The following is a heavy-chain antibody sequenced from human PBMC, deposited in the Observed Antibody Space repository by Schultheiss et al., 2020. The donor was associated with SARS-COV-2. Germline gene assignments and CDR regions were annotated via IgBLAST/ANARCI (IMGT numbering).Heavy chain of an antibody. CDR3: ARDEGRGTYRPFDY. V-gene: IGHV3-30*03. Sequence: GGSLRLSCAASGFTFSSYSMNWVRQAPGKGLEWVAVISYDGSNKYYADSVKGRFTISRDNSKNTLYLQMNSLRAEDTAVYYCARDEGRGTYRPFDYWGQGTLVTVSS. J-gene: IGHJ4*02. CDR2: ISYDGSNK. CDR1: GFTFSSYS. D-gene: IGHD1-7*01.